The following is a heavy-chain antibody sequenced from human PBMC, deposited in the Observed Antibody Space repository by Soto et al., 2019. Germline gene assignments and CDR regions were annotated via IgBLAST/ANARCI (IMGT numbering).Heavy chain of an antibody. CDR1: GGSFSGYY. Sequence: PSETLSLTCAVYGGSFSGYYWRWIRQPPGKGLEWIGEINHSGSTNYNPSLKSRVTISVDTSKNQFSLKLSSVTAADTAVYYCARRVLLWFGELNGAVDYWGQGTLVTVSS. CDR3: ARRVLLWFGELNGAVDY. V-gene: IGHV4-34*01. CDR2: INHSGST. D-gene: IGHD3-10*01. J-gene: IGHJ4*02.